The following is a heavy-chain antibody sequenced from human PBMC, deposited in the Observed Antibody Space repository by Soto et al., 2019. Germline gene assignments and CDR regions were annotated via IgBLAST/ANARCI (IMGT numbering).Heavy chain of an antibody. CDR1: GGSISSYY. Sequence: QVQLQESGPGLVKPSETLSLTCTVSGGSISSYYWSWLRQPPGKGLEWIGYLYYSGSTNDNPSLKSLVSIAGDTSKNQFSLKLSSVTAADTAVYYCARSGDPGNFDYWGQGTLDTVS. V-gene: IGHV4-59*01. CDR2: LYYSGST. CDR3: ARSGDPGNFDY. D-gene: IGHD4-17*01. J-gene: IGHJ4*02.